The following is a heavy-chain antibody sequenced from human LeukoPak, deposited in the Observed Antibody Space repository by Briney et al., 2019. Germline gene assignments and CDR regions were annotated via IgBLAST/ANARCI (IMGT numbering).Heavy chain of an antibody. CDR2: IWYDGSNK. CDR1: GFTFSSYG. J-gene: IGHJ4*02. V-gene: IGHV3-30*02. CDR3: AKRPLDGYADY. D-gene: IGHD5-24*01. Sequence: GGSLRLSCAASGFTFSSYGMHWVRQAPGKGLEWVAVIWYDGSNKYYADSVKGRFTISRDNSKNTLYLQMNSLRAEDTAVYYCAKRPLDGYADYWGQGTLITVSS.